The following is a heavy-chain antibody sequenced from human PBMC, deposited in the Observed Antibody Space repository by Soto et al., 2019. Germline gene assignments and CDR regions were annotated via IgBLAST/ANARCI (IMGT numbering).Heavy chain of an antibody. J-gene: IGHJ4*02. D-gene: IGHD6-19*01. CDR2: ISGSGGST. CDR3: AKDGSGWPSGY. CDR1: GFTFSSYA. Sequence: GGSLRLSGAASGFTFSSYAMSWVRQAPGKGLEWVSAISGSGGSTYYADSVKGRFTISRDNSKNTLYLQMNSLRAEDTAVYYCAKDGSGWPSGYWGQGTLVTVSS. V-gene: IGHV3-23*01.